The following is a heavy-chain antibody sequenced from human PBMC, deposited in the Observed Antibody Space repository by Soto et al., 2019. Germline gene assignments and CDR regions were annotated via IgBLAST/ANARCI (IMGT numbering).Heavy chain of an antibody. V-gene: IGHV3-23*01. Sequence: PGGSLRLSCAASGFTFSSYGMSWVRQAPGKGLEWVSAISGSGGSTYYADSVKGRFTISRDDSKNTLYLQMNSLRAEDTAVYYCAKVSDFGYYYDSSGYYLTSFDYWGQGTLVTVSS. D-gene: IGHD3-22*01. CDR1: GFTFSSYG. CDR3: AKVSDFGYYYDSSGYYLTSFDY. CDR2: ISGSGGST. J-gene: IGHJ4*02.